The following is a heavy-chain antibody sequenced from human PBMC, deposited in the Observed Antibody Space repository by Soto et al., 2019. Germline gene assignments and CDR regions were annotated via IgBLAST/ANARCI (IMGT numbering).Heavy chain of an antibody. J-gene: IGHJ4*02. CDR2: MNPNSGNT. D-gene: IGHD2-15*01. CDR3: ARGGYCSGGSCYSGFDY. V-gene: IGHV1-8*01. CDR1: GYTFTSYD. Sequence: QVQLVQSGAEVKKPGASVKVSCKASGYTFTSYDINWVRQATGQGLEWMGWMNPNSGNTGYAQKFQGRVTMTRXXSXSTXYMELSSLRSEDTAVYYCARGGYCSGGSCYSGFDYWGQGTLVTVSS.